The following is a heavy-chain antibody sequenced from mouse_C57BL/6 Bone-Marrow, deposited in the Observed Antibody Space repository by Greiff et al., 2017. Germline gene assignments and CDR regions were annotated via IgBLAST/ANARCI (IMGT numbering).Heavy chain of an antibody. CDR2: ISSGSSTI. J-gene: IGHJ1*03. Sequence: EVQLMESGGGLVKPGGSLKLSCAASGFTFSDYGMHWVRQAPEKGLEWVAYISSGSSTIYYADTVKGRFTISRDNAKNTLFLQMTSLRSEDTAMYYCASPSLLTSYWYFDVWGTGTTVTVSS. D-gene: IGHD1-2*01. CDR1: GFTFSDYG. CDR3: ASPSLLTSYWYFDV. V-gene: IGHV5-17*01.